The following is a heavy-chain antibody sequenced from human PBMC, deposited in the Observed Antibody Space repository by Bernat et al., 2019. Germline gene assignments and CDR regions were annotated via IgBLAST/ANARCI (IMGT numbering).Heavy chain of an antibody. D-gene: IGHD3-10*02. Sequence: VQLVESGGGLVKPGGSLRLSCAASGFTFSNVYMSWVRQAPGKGLEWVGYIYYSGSTYYNPSLKSRVTISVDTSKNQFSLKLSSVTAADTAVYYCARGKSMTMFLIWGQGTMVTVSS. V-gene: IGHV4-30-4*08. CDR3: ARGKSMTMFLI. J-gene: IGHJ3*02. CDR1: GFTFSNVY. CDR2: IYYSGST.